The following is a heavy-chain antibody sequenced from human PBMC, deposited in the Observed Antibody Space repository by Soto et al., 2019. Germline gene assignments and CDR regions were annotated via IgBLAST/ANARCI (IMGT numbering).Heavy chain of an antibody. V-gene: IGHV1-69*13. J-gene: IGHJ3*02. CDR3: ARGAVGDHDAFDI. CDR2: IIPIFGTA. Sequence: ASVKVSCKASGGTFSSYAISWVRQAPGQGLEWMGGIIPIFGTANYAQKFQGRVTITADESTSTAYMELSSLRSEDTAVYYCARGAVGDHDAFDIWGQGTMVAVSS. D-gene: IGHD1-26*01. CDR1: GGTFSSYA.